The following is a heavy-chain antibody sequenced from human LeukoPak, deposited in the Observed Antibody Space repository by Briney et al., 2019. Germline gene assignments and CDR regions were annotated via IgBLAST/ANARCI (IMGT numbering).Heavy chain of an antibody. J-gene: IGHJ4*02. CDR3: ASAYCSGGSCYSGFDY. D-gene: IGHD2-15*01. CDR1: GYSLTSYW. CDR2: IYPGDSDT. V-gene: IGHV5-51*01. Sequence: GESLKISCKGSGYSLTSYWIGWVRQVPGKGLEWMGTIYPGDSDTRYSPSFQGQVTISADKSISTAYLQWSSLKASDTAMYYCASAYCSGGSCYSGFDYWGQGTLVTVSS.